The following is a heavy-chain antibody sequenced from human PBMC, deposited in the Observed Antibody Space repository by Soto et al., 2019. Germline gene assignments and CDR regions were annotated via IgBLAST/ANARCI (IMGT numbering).Heavy chain of an antibody. V-gene: IGHV3-23*01. Sequence: LRLCCAACGLSFKSSAIGWVRKTPGKGLEWVSAISGSGGSTYYADSVKGRFTISRDNSKNTLYLQMNSLRAEDTAVYYCSKNRYGNYYDFWSFDFWGQGTLGTVSS. D-gene: IGHD3-3*01. CDR1: GLSFKSSA. J-gene: IGHJ4*02. CDR2: ISGSGGST. CDR3: SKNRYGNYYDFWSFDF.